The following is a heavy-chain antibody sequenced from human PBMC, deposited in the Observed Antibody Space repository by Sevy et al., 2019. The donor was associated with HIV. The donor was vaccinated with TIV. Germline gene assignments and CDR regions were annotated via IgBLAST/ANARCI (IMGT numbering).Heavy chain of an antibody. J-gene: IGHJ4*02. V-gene: IGHV3-23*01. D-gene: IGHD3-3*01. Sequence: GRSLRLSCAASGFIFSSYVMNWVRQAPGKGLEWVSAISGSGGSTYYADSVKGRFTISRDNFKNTLYLEMNSLRVEDTAVYYCAGGFWRGFDYWGQGTLVTVSS. CDR1: GFIFSSYV. CDR2: ISGSGGST. CDR3: AGGFWRGFDY.